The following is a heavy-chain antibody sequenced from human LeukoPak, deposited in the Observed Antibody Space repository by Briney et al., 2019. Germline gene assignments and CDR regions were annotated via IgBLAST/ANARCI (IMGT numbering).Heavy chain of an antibody. J-gene: IGHJ3*02. CDR1: GFTFDEYA. Sequence: GGSLRLSCAASGFTFDEYAMHWVRQAPGKGLEWVSGISWSRYIIEYADSVRGRFTISRDNAKSSLFLQMNSLRAEDSAMYYCVRDHVGGSCVDCPLGDAFDTWGQGTMVTVSS. D-gene: IGHD2-15*01. CDR3: VRDHVGGSCVDCPLGDAFDT. CDR2: ISWSRYII. V-gene: IGHV3-9*01.